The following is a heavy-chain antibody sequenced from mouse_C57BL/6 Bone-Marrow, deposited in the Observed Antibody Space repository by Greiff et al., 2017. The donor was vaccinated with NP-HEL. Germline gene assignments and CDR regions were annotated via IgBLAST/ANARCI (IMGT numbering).Heavy chain of an antibody. CDR1: GYSITSGYD. V-gene: IGHV3-1*01. Sequence: DVKLQESGPGMVKPSQSLSLTCTVTGYSITSGYDWHWIRHFPGNKLEWMGCISYSGSTNYNPSLKSRISITHDTSKNHFFLKLNSVTTEDTATYYCARGGDDYDDAMDYWGQGTSVTVSS. J-gene: IGHJ4*01. CDR3: ARGGDDYDDAMDY. D-gene: IGHD2-4*01. CDR2: ISYSGST.